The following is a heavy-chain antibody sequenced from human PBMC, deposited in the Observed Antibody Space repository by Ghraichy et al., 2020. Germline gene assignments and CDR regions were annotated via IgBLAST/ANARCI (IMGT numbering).Heavy chain of an antibody. CDR2: INWNSDEI. CDR1: GFKFEDFA. Sequence: GGSLRLSCVASGFKFEDFAMNWARQIPGKGLEWVGLINWNSDEIAYADAVKGRFSISRDNAKNSLYLQMDSLTIEDSALYYCAQGRYYDSSGDLYFQSYFPLNVWGQGTTVTVSS. D-gene: IGHD3-22*01. J-gene: IGHJ6*02. CDR3: AQGRYYDSSGDLYFQSYFPLNV. V-gene: IGHV3-9*01.